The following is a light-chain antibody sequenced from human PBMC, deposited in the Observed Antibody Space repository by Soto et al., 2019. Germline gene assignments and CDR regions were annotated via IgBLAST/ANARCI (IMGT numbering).Light chain of an antibody. CDR3: CSYGGSLYV. Sequence: QSALTQPRSVSGSPGQSVTISCTVTSSNVGGYNRVSWYQHHPGKAPKLMIYDVTKRPSGVPDRFSGSKSGNTASLTISGLQAEDEADYYCCSYGGSLYVFGTGTKV. CDR2: DVT. V-gene: IGLV2-11*01. J-gene: IGLJ1*01. CDR1: SSNVGGYNR.